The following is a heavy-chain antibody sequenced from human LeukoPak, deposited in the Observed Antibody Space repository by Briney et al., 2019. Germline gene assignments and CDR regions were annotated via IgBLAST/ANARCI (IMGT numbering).Heavy chain of an antibody. Sequence: GGSLRLSCAASGFTFSSYSMNWVRQAPGKGLEWVSSISATTYIHYADSVKGRFTISRDNAKNSLYLQMNSLRAEDTAVYYCARGGSGHDLDYWGQGTLVALSS. D-gene: IGHD5-12*01. J-gene: IGHJ4*02. CDR2: ISATTYI. V-gene: IGHV3-21*01. CDR3: ARGGSGHDLDY. CDR1: GFTFSSYS.